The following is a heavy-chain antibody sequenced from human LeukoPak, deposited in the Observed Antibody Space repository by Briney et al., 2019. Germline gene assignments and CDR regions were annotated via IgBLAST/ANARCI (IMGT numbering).Heavy chain of an antibody. D-gene: IGHD2-21*02. CDR1: GDSISTYY. J-gene: IGHJ4*02. CDR3: ARHDDVPVIRRGFDH. CDR2: IYSTRGT. Sequence: PSETLSLTCTLSGDSISTYYWRWIRQPPGGGLEYIGYIYSTRGTLYSPAFKSRVTISVDMSKNQLSLTLSPVTAADTAIYYCARHDDVPVIRRGFDHWGQGILVTVSS. V-gene: IGHV4-59*08.